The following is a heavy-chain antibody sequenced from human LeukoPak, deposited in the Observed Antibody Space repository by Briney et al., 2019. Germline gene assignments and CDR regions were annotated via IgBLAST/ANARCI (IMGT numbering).Heavy chain of an antibody. V-gene: IGHV3-23*01. CDR3: ARDWRTTSFDN. CDR1: GFTFSVAA. Sequence: GGSLRLSCAASGFTFSVAAMTWVRQAPGKGLEWVSLIGASGESTYYADSVKGRFTISRDNSKNTLSLQMNSLRVEDTALYYCARDWRTTSFDNWGQGTLVTVSS. CDR2: IGASGEST. D-gene: IGHD3-3*01. J-gene: IGHJ4*02.